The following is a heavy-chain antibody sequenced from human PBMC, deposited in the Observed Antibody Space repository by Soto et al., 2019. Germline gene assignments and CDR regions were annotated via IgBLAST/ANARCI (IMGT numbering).Heavy chain of an antibody. CDR1: GGTFSSYA. J-gene: IGHJ3*02. V-gene: IGHV1-69*01. CDR3: ARVSDTAMVRTPGAFDI. D-gene: IGHD5-18*01. CDR2: IITIFGTA. Sequence: QVQLVHSGAEVKKPGSSVKVSCKASGGTFSSYAISWVRQAHGHGLDWMGGIITIFGTANYAQKFQGRATITADESTSTSYMELSSLRSEDTAVYYCARVSDTAMVRTPGAFDIWGQGTMVTVSS.